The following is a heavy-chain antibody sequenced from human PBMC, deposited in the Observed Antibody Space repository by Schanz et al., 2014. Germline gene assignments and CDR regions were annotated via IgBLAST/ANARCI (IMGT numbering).Heavy chain of an antibody. CDR1: GFTARSNH. Sequence: EVQLVESGGGFVQPGGSLGLSCAASGFTARSNHMSWVGQAQGKGLEWVSVIYSGIGAYYADSVKDRFTVSRDNSKNTVYLQMNRLRAEDTAVYYCARVHHYDPSGWGYFDYWGQGALVTVSS. D-gene: IGHD3-22*01. CDR2: IYSGIGA. V-gene: IGHV3-66*01. J-gene: IGHJ4*02. CDR3: ARVHHYDPSGWGYFDY.